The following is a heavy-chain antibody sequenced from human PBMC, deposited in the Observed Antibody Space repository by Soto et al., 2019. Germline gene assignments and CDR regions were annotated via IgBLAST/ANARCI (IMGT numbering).Heavy chain of an antibody. V-gene: IGHV3-74*01. CDR3: TRDDSGLGIDY. Sequence: GGTLRLCCEASGFNFRDFWMHWVRQPPGKGPEWVSNIPSDGRDVSYADSVRGRFTISRDDARNTLYLQMSDLTVEDTAIYYCTRDDSGLGIDYWGQGTQVTVSS. J-gene: IGHJ4*02. D-gene: IGHD1-26*01. CDR2: IPSDGRDV. CDR1: GFNFRDFW.